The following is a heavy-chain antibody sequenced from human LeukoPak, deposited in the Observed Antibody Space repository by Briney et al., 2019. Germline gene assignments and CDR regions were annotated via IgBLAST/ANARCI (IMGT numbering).Heavy chain of an antibody. CDR2: ISYDGSSQ. V-gene: IGHV3-30-3*01. D-gene: IGHD4-17*01. CDR3: ARDHHAVTTSIHY. CDR1: GLTFSSYA. J-gene: IGHJ4*02. Sequence: GGSLRLSCAASGLTFSSYAMHWVRQAPGKGLDWVAVISYDGSSQYYADSVKGRFTISRDNSKNTLYLQMNSLRAEDTAVYYCARDHHAVTTSIHYWGQGTLVTVSS.